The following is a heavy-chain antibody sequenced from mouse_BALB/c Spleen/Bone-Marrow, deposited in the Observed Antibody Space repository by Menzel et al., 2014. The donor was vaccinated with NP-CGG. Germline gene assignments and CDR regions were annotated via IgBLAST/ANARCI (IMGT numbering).Heavy chain of an antibody. D-gene: IGHD2-2*01. CDR3: ARNYGYGKSFAY. CDR2: IDPANGNT. CDR1: GFNIKDTY. V-gene: IGHV14-3*02. Sequence: QPGAELVKPGASVKLSCTASGFNIKDTYMHWVKQRPEQGLEWIGRIDPANGNTKYDPKFQGKATITADTSSNTAYLQLSSLTSEDTAVYYCARNYGYGKSFAYWGQGTLVTVSA. J-gene: IGHJ3*01.